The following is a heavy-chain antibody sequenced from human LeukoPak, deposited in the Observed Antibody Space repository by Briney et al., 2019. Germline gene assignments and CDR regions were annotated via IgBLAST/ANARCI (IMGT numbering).Heavy chain of an antibody. D-gene: IGHD2-15*01. CDR1: GYTFTSYD. J-gene: IGHJ4*02. CDR2: FDPEDGET. Sequence: ASVKVSCKASGYTFTSYDINWVRQAPGKGLEWMGGFDPEDGETIYAQKFQGRVTMTEDTSTDTAYMELSSLRSEDTAVYYCTDLVATPNWGQGTLVTVSS. V-gene: IGHV1-24*01. CDR3: TDLVATPN.